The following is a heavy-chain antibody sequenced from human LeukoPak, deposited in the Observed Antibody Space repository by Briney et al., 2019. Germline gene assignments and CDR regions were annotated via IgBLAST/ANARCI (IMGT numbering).Heavy chain of an antibody. J-gene: IGHJ3*02. D-gene: IGHD3-16*01. CDR1: GFTFSSYS. V-gene: IGHV3-21*01. CDR2: ISSSSSYI. Sequence: GGSLRLSCAASGFTFSSYSMNWVRQAPGKGLEWVSSISSSSSYIYYADSVMGRFTISRGNAKNSLHLQMNSLRAEVTAGYYCARVGGLSNDAFDIWGQGTMVTVSS. CDR3: ARVGGLSNDAFDI.